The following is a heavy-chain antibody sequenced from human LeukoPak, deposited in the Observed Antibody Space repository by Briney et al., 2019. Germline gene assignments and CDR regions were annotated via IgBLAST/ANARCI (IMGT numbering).Heavy chain of an antibody. D-gene: IGHD1-1*01. Sequence: GGSLRLSCAASGFTFSNYAMAWVRQAPGKGLEWVSILSGSGGATYYADSVKGRFTISRGNSENTLFLQMNNLGAEDTALYYCAKKRVITTPDAIDWYFDLWGRGTLVTVSS. J-gene: IGHJ2*01. CDR3: AKKRVITTPDAIDWYFDL. V-gene: IGHV3-23*01. CDR2: LSGSGGAT. CDR1: GFTFSNYA.